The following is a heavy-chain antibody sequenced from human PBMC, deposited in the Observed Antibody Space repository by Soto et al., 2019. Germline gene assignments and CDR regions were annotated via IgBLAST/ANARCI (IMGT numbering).Heavy chain of an antibody. CDR1: GGSMIAYY. CDR3: ARVRATAGKRYFDY. CDR2: TYYGGSI. D-gene: IGHD6-13*01. Sequence: QVQLQESGPRLVKPSETLSLTCTVSGGSMIAYYWNWMRQPPGKGLQWIGYTYYGGSITYNPSLKSRVPISVDSAKNQFSPKLDSVTPADTAVYYSARVRATAGKRYFDYWGPGTLVTVSS. J-gene: IGHJ4*02. V-gene: IGHV4-59*01.